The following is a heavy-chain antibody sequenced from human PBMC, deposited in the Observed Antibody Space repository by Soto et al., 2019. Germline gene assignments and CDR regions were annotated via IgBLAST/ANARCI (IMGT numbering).Heavy chain of an antibody. CDR1: GFTFSSYA. D-gene: IGHD6-13*01. J-gene: IGHJ1*01. Sequence: EVQLVESGGGLVQPGGSLRLSCAASGFTFSSYAMHWVRQAPGKGLEYVSAISSNGGSTYYANSVKGRFTISRDNSKNPLYLQMGSLRAEDRAVYYGAREERSSWRSFQHWGQGTLVTVSS. CDR3: AREERSSWRSFQH. V-gene: IGHV3-64*01. CDR2: ISSNGGST.